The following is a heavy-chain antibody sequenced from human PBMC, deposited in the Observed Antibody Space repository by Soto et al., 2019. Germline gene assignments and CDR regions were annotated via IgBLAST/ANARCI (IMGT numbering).Heavy chain of an antibody. Sequence: QVQLQESGPGLVKPSETLSLTCTVSGGSISSYYWRWIRQPPGKGLEWIGCIYYSGSTNYNPSLKSRVTISVDTSKNQFSLKLSSVTAADTAVYYCARRYGAGFDYWGKGTLVTVSS. CDR2: IYYSGST. CDR3: ARRYGAGFDY. CDR1: GGSISSYY. J-gene: IGHJ4*02. D-gene: IGHD3-9*01. V-gene: IGHV4-59*01.